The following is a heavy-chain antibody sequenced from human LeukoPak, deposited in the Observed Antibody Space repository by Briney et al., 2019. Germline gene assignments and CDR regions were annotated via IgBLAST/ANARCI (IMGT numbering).Heavy chain of an antibody. V-gene: IGHV4-4*09. CDR3: ARRVHMDV. CDR1: GNSMNKYQ. Sequence: SETLSLTCNVSGNSMNKYQWSWIRQPPGKGLEWIGNIYTSGITCYNPSLKSRVTISVDTSKSQFSLKLRSVTAADTAVYYCARRVHMDVWGKGTTVTVSS. CDR2: IYTSGIT. J-gene: IGHJ6*03.